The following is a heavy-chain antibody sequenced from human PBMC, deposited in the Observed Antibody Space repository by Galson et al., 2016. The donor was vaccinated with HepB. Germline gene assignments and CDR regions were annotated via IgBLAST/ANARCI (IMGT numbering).Heavy chain of an antibody. V-gene: IGHV1-69*13. CDR2: IIPVFGAA. CDR3: ARVHSSGWFYFDY. J-gene: IGHJ4*02. CDR1: GGTFSTSA. D-gene: IGHD6-19*01. Sequence: SVKVSCKASGGTFSTSAISWVRQAPGQGLEWMGGIIPVFGAADYAQKFRGRVTITADESTSTAYLALNSLRSEDTAVYYCARVHSSGWFYFDYWGQGTLVTVSS.